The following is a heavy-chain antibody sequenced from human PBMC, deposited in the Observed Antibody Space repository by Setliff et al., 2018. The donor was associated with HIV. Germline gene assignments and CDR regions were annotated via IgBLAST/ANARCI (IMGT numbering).Heavy chain of an antibody. Sequence: PGGSLRLSCAASGFTFNNYRFHWVRQTPGKGLEWVTNISPDGNNKYYADSVTGRFTVSRDNSRDTLYLQMNSLTTEDTGLYYCAKDGWGYDYVGAYYFDYWGQGTPVTVSS. CDR3: AKDGWGYDYVGAYYFDY. CDR1: GFTFNNYR. V-gene: IGHV3-30*04. CDR2: ISPDGNNK. J-gene: IGHJ4*02. D-gene: IGHD5-12*01.